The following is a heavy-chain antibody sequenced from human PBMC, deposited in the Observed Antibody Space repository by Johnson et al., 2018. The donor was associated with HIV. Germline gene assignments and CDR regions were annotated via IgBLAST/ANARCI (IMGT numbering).Heavy chain of an antibody. V-gene: IGHV3-66*01. Sequence: MLLVESGGGLVQPGGSLRLSCAASGFSISSNYMSWIRQAPGKGLEWVSVIYRAGSTYYADSVKDRFTISRDISKNTIYLQMNSLRAEDTAVYYCARAVRGYSYGLDIWGQGTMVTVSS. CDR3: ARAVRGYSYGLDI. CDR1: GFSISSNY. CDR2: IYRAGST. D-gene: IGHD5-18*01. J-gene: IGHJ3*02.